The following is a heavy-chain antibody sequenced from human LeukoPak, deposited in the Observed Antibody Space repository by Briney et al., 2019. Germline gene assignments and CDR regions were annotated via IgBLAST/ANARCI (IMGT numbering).Heavy chain of an antibody. V-gene: IGHV1-69*05. J-gene: IGHJ4*02. CDR3: ARASGSYGGFDY. D-gene: IGHD1-26*01. CDR2: IIPIFGTA. CDR1: GYTFTSYG. Sequence: GASVKVSCKASGYTFTSYGISWVRQAPGQGLEWMGGIIPIFGTANYAQKFQGRVTITTDESTSTAYMELSSLRSEDTAVYYCARASGSYGGFDYWGQGTLVTVSS.